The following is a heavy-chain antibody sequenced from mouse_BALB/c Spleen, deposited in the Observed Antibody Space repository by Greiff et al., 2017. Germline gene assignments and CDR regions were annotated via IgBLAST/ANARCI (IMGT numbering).Heavy chain of an antibody. CDR2: IDPANGNT. CDR1: GFNIKDTY. CDR3: ARDGYYVDWYFDV. D-gene: IGHD2-3*01. Sequence: EVQRVESGAELVKPGASVKLSCTASGFNIKDTYMHWVKQRPEQGLEWIGRIDPANGNTKYDPKFQGKATITADTSSNTAYLQLSSLTSEDTAVYSCARDGYYVDWYFDVWGAGTTVTVSS. V-gene: IGHV14-3*02. J-gene: IGHJ1*01.